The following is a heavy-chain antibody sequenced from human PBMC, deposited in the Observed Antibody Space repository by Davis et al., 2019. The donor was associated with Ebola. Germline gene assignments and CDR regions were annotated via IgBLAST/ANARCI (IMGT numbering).Heavy chain of an antibody. V-gene: IGHV3-64*02. D-gene: IGHD6-6*01. Sequence: GESLKISCAASGFTFSSYAMHWVRQAPGKGLEYVSAISSNGGSTYYADSVKGRFTISRDNSKNTLYLQMGSLGAEDMAVYYCARGRRGIAARPGHFDYWAREPWSPSPQ. J-gene: IGHJ4*02. CDR3: ARGRRGIAARPGHFDY. CDR2: ISSNGGST. CDR1: GFTFSSYA.